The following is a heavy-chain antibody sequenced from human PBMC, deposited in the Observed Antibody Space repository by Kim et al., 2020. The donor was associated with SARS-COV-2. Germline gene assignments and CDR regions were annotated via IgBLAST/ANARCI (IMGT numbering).Heavy chain of an antibody. CDR1: GGTFSSYA. J-gene: IGHJ6*02. D-gene: IGHD3-9*01. CDR3: ARAEGNYDILTGPYYYYYYGMDV. V-gene: IGHV1-69*13. CDR2: IIPIFGTA. Sequence: SVKVSCKASGGTFSSYAISWVRQAPGQGLEWMGGIIPIFGTANYAQKFQGRVTITADESTSTAYMELSSLRSEDTAVYYCARAEGNYDILTGPYYYYYYGMDVWGQGTTVTVSS.